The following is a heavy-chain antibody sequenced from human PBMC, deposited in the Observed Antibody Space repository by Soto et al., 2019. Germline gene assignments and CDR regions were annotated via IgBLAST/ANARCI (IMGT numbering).Heavy chain of an antibody. V-gene: IGHV3-23*01. CDR1: GFTFSSYS. Sequence: XGSLRLSCRASGFTFSSYSRSWVRQAPGKGLEWVSAISGSGGSTYYADSVKGRFTISRDNSKNTLYLQMNSLRAEDTAVYYCAKVDIFGVVIIRPFDYWGQGTLVTVSS. J-gene: IGHJ4*02. CDR3: AKVDIFGVVIIRPFDY. D-gene: IGHD3-3*02. CDR2: ISGSGGST.